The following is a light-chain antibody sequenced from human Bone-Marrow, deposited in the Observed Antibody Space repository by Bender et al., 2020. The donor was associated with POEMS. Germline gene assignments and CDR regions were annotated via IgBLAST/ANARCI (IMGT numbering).Light chain of an antibody. CDR3: CSFAGGYTWV. J-gene: IGLJ3*02. CDR1: STDVVSYNL. CDR2: EGS. V-gene: IGLV2-23*01. Sequence: QSALTQPASVSGSPGQSITISCTGTSTDVVSYNLVSWYQQHPGKAPKLMIYEGSKRPSGVPDRFSGSKSGNTASLTISGLQAEDEADYYCCSFAGGYTWVFGGGTKLTVL.